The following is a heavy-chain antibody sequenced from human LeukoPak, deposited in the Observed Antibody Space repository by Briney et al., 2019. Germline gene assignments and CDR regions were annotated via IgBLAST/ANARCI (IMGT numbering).Heavy chain of an antibody. Sequence: PSETLSLTCTVSGGSISSGGYYWSWIRQHPGKGLEWIGYIYYSGSTYYNPSLKSRVTISVDTSKNQFSLKLSSVTAADTAVYYCARVNYYDSSGIDYWGQGTLVTVSS. V-gene: IGHV4-31*03. CDR2: IYYSGST. CDR3: ARVNYYDSSGIDY. CDR1: GGSISSGGYY. D-gene: IGHD3-22*01. J-gene: IGHJ4*02.